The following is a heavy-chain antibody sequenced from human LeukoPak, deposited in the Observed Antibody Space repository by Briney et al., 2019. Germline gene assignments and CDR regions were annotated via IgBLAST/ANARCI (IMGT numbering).Heavy chain of an antibody. D-gene: IGHD4/OR15-4a*01. J-gene: IGHJ4*02. CDR3: ARRKEVQTTFDY. CDR2: IKEDGSES. Sequence: GGSLRLCCAASGFVFSNSWMGWVRLAPGKGLERVANIKEDGSESYYVDSVKGRLTISRDNAKNSLDLQMNSLRDEDTAVYYCARRKEVQTTFDYWGQGTLVTVSS. CDR1: GFVFSNSW. V-gene: IGHV3-7*01.